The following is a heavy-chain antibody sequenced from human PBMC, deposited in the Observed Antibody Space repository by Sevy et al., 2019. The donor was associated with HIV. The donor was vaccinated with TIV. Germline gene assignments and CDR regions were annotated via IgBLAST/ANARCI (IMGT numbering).Heavy chain of an antibody. J-gene: IGHJ4*02. Sequence: GGSLRLSCAASGFTFSSYGMHWVRQAPDKGLEWVAVIWYDGTNKYYAESVKGRFTISRDNSKNTLNLQMSSLRAEDTAVYYWARDKLPPVMVTMVRGALSYFFDYWGQGTLVAVSS. CDR2: IWYDGTNK. CDR1: GFTFSSYG. D-gene: IGHD3-10*01. V-gene: IGHV3-33*01. CDR3: ARDKLPPVMVTMVRGALSYFFDY.